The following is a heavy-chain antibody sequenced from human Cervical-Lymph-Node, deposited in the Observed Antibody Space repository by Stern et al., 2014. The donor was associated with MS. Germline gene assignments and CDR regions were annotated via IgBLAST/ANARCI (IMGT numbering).Heavy chain of an antibody. CDR2: IYPGDSDT. D-gene: IGHD2-2*01. Sequence: EVQLVESGAEVKKPGESLKISCEGSGFSFTTHWIAWVRQMPGEGLEWMGIIYPGDSDTRYSPSFPGPVTISADNAISTAYLQWNSLTASDTAMYYCAKARYVQALSDAFDIWGQGTMVTVSS. V-gene: IGHV5-51*03. J-gene: IGHJ3*02. CDR1: GFSFTTHW. CDR3: AKARYVQALSDAFDI.